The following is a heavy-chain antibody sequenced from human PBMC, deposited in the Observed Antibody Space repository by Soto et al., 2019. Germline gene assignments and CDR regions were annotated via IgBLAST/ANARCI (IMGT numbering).Heavy chain of an antibody. D-gene: IGHD6-13*01. Sequence: QVQLQESGPGLVKPSGTLSLTCAVSGGSISSSDWWSWVRQPPGKGLEWIGEIYHSGSTNYTPSLRSRVTMSVDKSKSQFSLKLNSVTAADTAVYYCARAAGGDYLDYWCQGTLVTVSS. V-gene: IGHV4-4*02. J-gene: IGHJ4*02. CDR1: GGSISSSDW. CDR2: IYHSGST. CDR3: ARAAGGDYLDY.